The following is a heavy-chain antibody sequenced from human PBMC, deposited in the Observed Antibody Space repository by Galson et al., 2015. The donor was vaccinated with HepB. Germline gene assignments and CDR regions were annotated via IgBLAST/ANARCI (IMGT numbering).Heavy chain of an antibody. CDR2: INHSGST. D-gene: IGHD2-15*01. V-gene: IGHV4-34*01. Sequence: SETLSLTCAVYGGSFSGYYWSWIRQPPGKGLEWIGEINHSGSTNYNPSLKSRVTISVDTSKNQFSLKLSSVTAAGTAVYYCARGTPRVVVAATRFFPSWYFDLWGRGTLVTVSS. CDR1: GGSFSGYY. CDR3: ARGTPRVVVAATRFFPSWYFDL. J-gene: IGHJ2*01.